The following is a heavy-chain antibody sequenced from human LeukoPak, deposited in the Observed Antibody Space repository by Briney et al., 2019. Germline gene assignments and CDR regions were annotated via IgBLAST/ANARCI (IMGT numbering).Heavy chain of an antibody. Sequence: GGSLRLSCAASAFSFSNYNMNWVRQAPGKGLEWVSSITSSGSYIYYADSVKGRFTISRDNAKNSLYLQMNSLRAEDTAVYYCARAADSSGYLLAYFDYWGQGTLVTVSS. D-gene: IGHD3-22*01. CDR1: AFSFSNYN. CDR2: ITSSGSYI. CDR3: ARAADSSGYLLAYFDY. V-gene: IGHV3-21*01. J-gene: IGHJ4*02.